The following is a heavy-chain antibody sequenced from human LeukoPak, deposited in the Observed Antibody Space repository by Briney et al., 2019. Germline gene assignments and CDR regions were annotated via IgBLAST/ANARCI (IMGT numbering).Heavy chain of an antibody. V-gene: IGHV1-18*01. CDR1: GYTFTSYG. J-gene: IGHJ3*02. Sequence: ASVKVSCKASGYTFTSYGISWVRQAPGQGLEWMGWISAYNGNTNYAQKLQGRVTMTTDTSTSTAYMELRSLRSDDTAVYYCARERGLLRYFDWLLFPSQEACDAFDIWGQGTMVTVSS. CDR3: ARERGLLRYFDWLLFPSQEACDAFDI. CDR2: ISAYNGNT. D-gene: IGHD3-9*01.